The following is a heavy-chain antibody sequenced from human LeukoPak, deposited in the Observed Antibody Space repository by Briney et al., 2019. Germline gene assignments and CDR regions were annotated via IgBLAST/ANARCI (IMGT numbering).Heavy chain of an antibody. CDR1: GITFSSYG. J-gene: IGHJ4*02. CDR3: AKEERDYQFMDY. CDR2: ISHDGNNK. D-gene: IGHD4-11*01. Sequence: PGGSLRLSCAASGITFSSYGMYWVRQAPGKGLEWVAVISHDGNNKYYADSVKGRFTISRDNSKNTLYLQMNNLRAEDTAVYYCAKEERDYQFMDYWGQGTLVTVSS. V-gene: IGHV3-30*18.